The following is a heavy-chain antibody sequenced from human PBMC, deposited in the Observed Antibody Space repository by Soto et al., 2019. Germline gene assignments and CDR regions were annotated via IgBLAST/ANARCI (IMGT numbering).Heavy chain of an antibody. D-gene: IGHD3-22*01. CDR1: GGSISSSSYY. V-gene: IGHV4-39*07. CDR3: ARVVEYYYDSSGYYYVSAFDI. CDR2: IYYSGST. Sequence: PSETLSLTCTVSGGSISSSSYYWGWIRQPPGKGLEWIGSIYYSGSTYYNPSLKSRVTISVDTSKNQFSLKLSSVTAADTAVYYCARVVEYYYDSSGYYYVSAFDIWGQGTMVTVSS. J-gene: IGHJ3*02.